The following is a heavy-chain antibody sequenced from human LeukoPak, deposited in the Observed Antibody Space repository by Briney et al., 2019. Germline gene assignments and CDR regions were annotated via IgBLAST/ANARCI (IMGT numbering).Heavy chain of an antibody. J-gene: IGHJ4*02. V-gene: IGHV1-2*02. CDR3: ARGTRSEVVTALSPCYFDY. Sequence: ASVKVSCKASGYTFTGYYIHWVRQAPGQGLEWMGWINPNSGGTNYAQKFQGRVTMPRDTSISTAYMELSRLRSDDTAVYYCARGTRSEVVTALSPCYFDYWGQGTLVTVSS. CDR2: INPNSGGT. D-gene: IGHD2-21*02. CDR1: GYTFTGYY.